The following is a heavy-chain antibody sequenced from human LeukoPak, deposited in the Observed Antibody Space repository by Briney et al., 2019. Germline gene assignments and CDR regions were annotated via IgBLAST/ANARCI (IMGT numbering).Heavy chain of an antibody. Sequence: GGSLRLSCAASGFTFDTYAMTWVRQAPGEGLAWVSVIAAGGGGIQYVDSVKGRFIISRDNSKKALYLQMSNLRAEDTAVYYCARYAPPTKMATRFFDQWGQGTLVTVSS. CDR1: GFTFDTYA. J-gene: IGHJ4*02. CDR2: IAAGGGGI. V-gene: IGHV3-23*01. CDR3: ARYAPPTKMATRFFDQ. D-gene: IGHD5-24*01.